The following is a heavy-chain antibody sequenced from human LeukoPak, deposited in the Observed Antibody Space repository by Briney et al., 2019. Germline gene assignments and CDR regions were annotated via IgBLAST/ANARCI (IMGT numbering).Heavy chain of an antibody. V-gene: IGHV4-59*01. J-gene: IGHJ6*02. Sequence: KPSETLSLTCTVSGGSISSYYWSWIRQPPGKGLEWIGYIYYSGSTNYNPSLKSRVTISVDTSKNQFSLKLSSVTAADTAVYYCARDTAAAGTGMDVWGHGTTVTVSS. CDR2: IYYSGST. CDR1: GGSISSYY. CDR3: ARDTAAAGTGMDV. D-gene: IGHD6-13*01.